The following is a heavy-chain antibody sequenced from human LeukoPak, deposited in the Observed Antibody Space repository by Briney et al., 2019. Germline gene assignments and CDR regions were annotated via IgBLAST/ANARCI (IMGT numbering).Heavy chain of an antibody. V-gene: IGHV3-23*01. J-gene: IGHJ4*02. D-gene: IGHD1-7*01. CDR3: AKDARYNWNYDY. CDR1: GFTFSSYA. Sequence: GGSLRLSCAASGFTFSSYAMSWVRQARGKGLEGAAVISGSGGSTYYADSVKGLFTISRDNSKNTLYLQMNSLRAKDTAVYYCAKDARYNWNYDYWGQGTLVTVSS. CDR2: ISGSGGST.